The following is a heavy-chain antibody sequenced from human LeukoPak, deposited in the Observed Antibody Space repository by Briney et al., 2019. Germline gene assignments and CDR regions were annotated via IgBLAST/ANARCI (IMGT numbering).Heavy chain of an antibody. J-gene: IGHJ6*02. Sequence: ASVKVSCKASGYTFSGYYMHWVRQAPGQGLERMGWINPNSVGTNYAQKFQGRVTMTRDTSISTAYMELSRLRSDDTAVYYCARDAGYCSSTSCYPYYYGMDVWGQGATVTVSS. CDR2: INPNSVGT. CDR1: GYTFSGYY. V-gene: IGHV1-2*02. D-gene: IGHD2-2*03. CDR3: ARDAGYCSSTSCYPYYYGMDV.